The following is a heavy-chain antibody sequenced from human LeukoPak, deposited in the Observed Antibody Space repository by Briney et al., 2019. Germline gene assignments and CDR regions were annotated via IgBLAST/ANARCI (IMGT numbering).Heavy chain of an antibody. D-gene: IGHD3-22*01. Sequence: SETLSLTCTVSGGSISSYYWSWIRQPPGKGLEWIGYIYYSGSTNYNPSLKSRVTISVDTSKNQFSLKLSSVTAEDTAVYYCARGVRDYYDSSGYYEYFQHWGQGTLVTVSS. J-gene: IGHJ1*01. CDR2: IYYSGST. V-gene: IGHV4-59*01. CDR3: ARGVRDYYDSSGYYEYFQH. CDR1: GGSISSYY.